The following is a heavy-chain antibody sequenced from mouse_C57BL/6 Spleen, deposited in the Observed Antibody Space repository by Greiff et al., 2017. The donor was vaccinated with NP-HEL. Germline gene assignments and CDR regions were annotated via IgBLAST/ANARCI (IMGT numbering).Heavy chain of an antibody. D-gene: IGHD1-1*01. CDR3: ARSDYYGSSSFAY. J-gene: IGHJ3*01. CDR2: IYPGDGDT. CDR1: GYAFSSYW. V-gene: IGHV1-80*01. Sequence: QVQLQQSGAELVKPGASVKISCKASGYAFSSYWMNWVKQRPGKGLEWIGQIYPGDGDTNYNGKFKGKATLTVDKSSSTAYLQLSSLTYEDSAVYCCARSDYYGSSSFAYWGQGTLVTVSA.